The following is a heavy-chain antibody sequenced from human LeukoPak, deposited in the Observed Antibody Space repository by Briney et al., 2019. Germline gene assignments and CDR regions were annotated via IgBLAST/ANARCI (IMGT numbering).Heavy chain of an antibody. J-gene: IGHJ5*02. CDR1: GYTSTSYY. V-gene: IGHV1-46*01. CDR3: AREPTYYYDSSGFRNWFDP. CDR2: INPSGGST. Sequence: ASVKVSCKASGYTSTSYYMHWVRQAPGQGLEWMGIINPSGGSTSYAQKFQGRVTMTRDMSTSTVYMELSSLRSEDTAVYYCAREPTYYYDSSGFRNWFDPWGQGTLVTVSS. D-gene: IGHD3-22*01.